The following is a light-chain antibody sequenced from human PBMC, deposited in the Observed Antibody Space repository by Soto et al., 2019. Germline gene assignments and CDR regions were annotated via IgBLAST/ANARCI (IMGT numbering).Light chain of an antibody. CDR2: GAS. CDR3: QQYNNWPLIT. V-gene: IGKV3-15*01. Sequence: MVFMHTPNTLYFSPVERAPLSRSASQSVSSTLAWYQQKPGQAPRLLIYGASTRATGIPARFSGSGSGAEFTLTISSLQSEDFAVYYCQQYNNWPLITFGQGTRLEIK. CDR1: QSVSST. J-gene: IGKJ5*01.